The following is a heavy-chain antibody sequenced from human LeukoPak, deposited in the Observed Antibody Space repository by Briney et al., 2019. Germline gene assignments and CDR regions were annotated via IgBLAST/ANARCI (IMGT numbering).Heavy chain of an antibody. CDR3: ARLNYGMDV. CDR2: IYSGGST. Sequence: GGSLRLSCAASGFTFSSYAMSWVRQAPGKGLEWVSVIYSGGSTYYADSVKGRFTISRDNSKNTLYLQMNSLRAEDTAVYYCARLNYGMDVWGQGTTVTVSS. V-gene: IGHV3-53*01. CDR1: GFTFSSYA. J-gene: IGHJ6*02.